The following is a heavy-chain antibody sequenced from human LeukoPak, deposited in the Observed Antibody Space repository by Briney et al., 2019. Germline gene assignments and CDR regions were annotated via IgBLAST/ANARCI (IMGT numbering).Heavy chain of an antibody. J-gene: IGHJ4*02. CDR1: GGSISSFD. CDR2: INYSGST. V-gene: IGHV4-59*08. D-gene: IGHD6-13*01. Sequence: SETLSLTCTVSGGSISSFDWSWIRQPPGKGLEWIGNINYSGSTDYNPSLKSRVTISVDTSNNQFSLKLSSVTATDTAVYYCARGVYIAAAQYAYWGQGTLVTVSS. CDR3: ARGVYIAAAQYAY.